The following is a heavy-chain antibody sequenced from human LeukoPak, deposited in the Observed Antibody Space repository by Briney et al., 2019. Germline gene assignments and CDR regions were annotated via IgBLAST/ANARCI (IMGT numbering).Heavy chain of an antibody. Sequence: SETLSLTCTVSGGSISSGGYYWSWIRQHPGKGLEWIGSIYYSGSTYYNPSLKSRVTISVDTSKNQFSLKLSSVTAADTAVYYCARVGYCTNGVCSQRIFDYWGQGTLVTVSS. D-gene: IGHD2-8*01. CDR1: GGSISSGGYY. CDR2: IYYSGST. CDR3: ARVGYCTNGVCSQRIFDY. J-gene: IGHJ4*02. V-gene: IGHV4-39*01.